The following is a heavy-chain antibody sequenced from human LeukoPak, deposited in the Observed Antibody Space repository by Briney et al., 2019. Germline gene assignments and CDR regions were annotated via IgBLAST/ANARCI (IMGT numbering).Heavy chain of an antibody. J-gene: IGHJ5*02. CDR1: GGTFSSYT. CDR3: ARSYYYGSGSFDP. V-gene: IGHV1-69*02. D-gene: IGHD3-10*01. Sequence: SVKVSCKASGGTFSSYTISWVRQAPGQGLEWMGRIIPILGIADYAQKFQGRVTITADKSTSTAYMELSSLRSEDTAVYYCARSYYYGSGSFDPWGQGTLVTVSS. CDR2: IIPILGIA.